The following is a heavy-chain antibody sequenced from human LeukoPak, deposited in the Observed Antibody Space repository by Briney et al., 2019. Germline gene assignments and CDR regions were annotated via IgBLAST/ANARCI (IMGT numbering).Heavy chain of an antibody. CDR2: ISSTGGTI. CDR1: GFTFRSYE. V-gene: IGHV3-48*03. CDR3: ARDRWFGESLPAQCDY. D-gene: IGHD3-10*01. Sequence: GGSLRLSCAASGFTFRSYEMHWVRQAPGKGLQWISYISSTGGTIYYADSVKGRFTISRDNAKNALYLQMNSLRVEDTAVYYCARDRWFGESLPAQCDYWGQGSLVTVSS. J-gene: IGHJ4*02.